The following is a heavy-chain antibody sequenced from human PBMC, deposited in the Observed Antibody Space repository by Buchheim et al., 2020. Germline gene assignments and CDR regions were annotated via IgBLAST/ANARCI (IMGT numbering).Heavy chain of an antibody. D-gene: IGHD1-26*01. CDR2: IYYSGIT. CDR3: ARERRQWEPHYYGMDV. CDR1: GGSISSGGYY. J-gene: IGHJ6*02. Sequence: QVQLQESGPGLVKPSQTLSLTCTVSGGSISSGGYYWSWIRQHPGKGLEWIGYIYYSGITYYNPSLKIRVTISVDTSKNQFSLKLSSVTAADTAVYYCARERRQWEPHYYGMDVWGQGTT. V-gene: IGHV4-31*03.